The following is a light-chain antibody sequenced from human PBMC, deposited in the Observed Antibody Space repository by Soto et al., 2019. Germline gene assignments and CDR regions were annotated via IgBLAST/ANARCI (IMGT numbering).Light chain of an antibody. CDR2: DAS. J-gene: IGKJ3*01. Sequence: EIVLTHSPGTLSLSPGERATLSCRASLSVNSNYLAWYQQKPGQAPRLLIYDASSRATGIPDRFSGSGSGTDFTLTISRLEPEDFAVYYCQQYGGSPPITFGPGTKVDIK. CDR1: LSVNSNY. V-gene: IGKV3-20*01. CDR3: QQYGGSPPIT.